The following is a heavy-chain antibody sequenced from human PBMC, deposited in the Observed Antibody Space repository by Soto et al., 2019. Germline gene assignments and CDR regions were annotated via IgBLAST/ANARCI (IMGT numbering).Heavy chain of an antibody. J-gene: IGHJ4*02. CDR2: ISYDGYNK. CDR3: AREGISLSSRPFDY. CDR1: GFAFSSYA. V-gene: IGHV3-30-3*01. D-gene: IGHD3-3*02. Sequence: QVQLVESGGGVVQPGRSLRLSCAASGFAFSSYAIHWVRQAPGKGLEWVAVISYDGYNKYYADSVKGRFTISRDNSENTVSLQMTSLRAEDTAVYYCAREGISLSSRPFDYWGQGTLVIVSS.